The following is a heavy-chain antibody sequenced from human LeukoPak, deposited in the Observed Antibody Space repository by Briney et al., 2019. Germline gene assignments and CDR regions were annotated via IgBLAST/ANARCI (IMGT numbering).Heavy chain of an antibody. Sequence: GASVKVSCKASGYTFTGYYMHWVRQAPGQGLEWMGRINPNSGGTNYAQKFQGRVTMTRDTPISTAYMELSRLRSDDTAVYYCARDSGYSYPPDYWGQGTLVTVSP. CDR1: GYTFTGYY. V-gene: IGHV1-2*06. CDR2: INPNSGGT. D-gene: IGHD5-18*01. J-gene: IGHJ4*02. CDR3: ARDSGYSYPPDY.